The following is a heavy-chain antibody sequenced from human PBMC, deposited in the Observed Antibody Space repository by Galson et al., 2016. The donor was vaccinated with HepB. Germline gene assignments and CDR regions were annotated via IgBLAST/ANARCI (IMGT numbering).Heavy chain of an antibody. CDR3: AHRRNTMTIQNDAFDV. CDR1: GFSLTTSGVG. D-gene: IGHD3-22*01. CDR2: TYWDDDK. Sequence: PALVKPTQTLTLTCTFSGFSLTTSGVGVGWIRQPPGKALEWLALTYWDDDKRYSPSLKSRLTITKDTSKNQVVLIMTNMDTVDTATYYCAHRRNTMTIQNDAFDVWGQGTVVTVSS. V-gene: IGHV2-5*02. J-gene: IGHJ3*01.